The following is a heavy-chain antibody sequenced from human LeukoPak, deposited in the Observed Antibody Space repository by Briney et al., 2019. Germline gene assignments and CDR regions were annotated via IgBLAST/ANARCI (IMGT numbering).Heavy chain of an antibody. CDR2: IYAPGSS. D-gene: IGHD3-9*01. J-gene: IGHJ4*02. V-gene: IGHV4-4*07. CDR3: ARDLEDFDSPANDY. CDR1: GDSISGYY. Sequence: SETLSLTCTVSGDSISGYYWAWIRQPAGKGLEWIGHIYAPGSSNYSPSFKSRVTMSIDMSNNQFSLRLNSVTAADTAMYYCARDLEDFDSPANDYWGQGTHVIVSP.